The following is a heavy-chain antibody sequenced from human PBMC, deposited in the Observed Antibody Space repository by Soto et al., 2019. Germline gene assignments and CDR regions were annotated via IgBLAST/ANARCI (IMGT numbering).Heavy chain of an antibody. CDR1: GYTLTELS. J-gene: IGHJ3*02. D-gene: IGHD1-26*01. Sequence: GASVQVSCKVSGYTLTELSMHWVRQAPGKGLEWMGGFDPEDGETIYAQKFQGRVTMTEDTSTDTAYMELSSLRSEDTAVYYCATGRPFATIVGAMAAYAFDIWGQGTMVTVSS. CDR2: FDPEDGET. V-gene: IGHV1-24*01. CDR3: ATGRPFATIVGAMAAYAFDI.